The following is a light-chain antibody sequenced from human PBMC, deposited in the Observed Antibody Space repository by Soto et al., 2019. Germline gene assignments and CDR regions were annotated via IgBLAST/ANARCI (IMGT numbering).Light chain of an antibody. V-gene: IGLV1-40*01. J-gene: IGLJ1*01. CDR2: GNS. CDR3: QSYDSSLSGYV. Sequence: VLTQPPSVSGAPGQRGTISCTGSSSNIGAGYDVHWYQQLPGTAPKLLIYGNSNRPSGVPDRFSGSKSGTSASLAITGLQAEDEADYYCQSYDSSLSGYVFGTGTKVTVL. CDR1: SSNIGAGYD.